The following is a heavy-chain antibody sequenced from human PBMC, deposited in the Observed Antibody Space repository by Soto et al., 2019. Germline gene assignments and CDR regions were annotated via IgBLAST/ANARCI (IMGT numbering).Heavy chain of an antibody. V-gene: IGHV5-51*01. CDR1: GYNFPTYW. CDR2: IFPDDSDT. J-gene: IGHJ4*02. CDR3: FRGGVTSRTFDY. Sequence: PGESLKISCKGSGYNFPTYWIGWVRQMPGQGLEWMGIIFPDDSDTRYSPSFQGHVTISVDKSISTAYVQWSSLKASDSAIYYCFRGGVTSRTFDYWGQGTLVTVSS. D-gene: IGHD3-16*01.